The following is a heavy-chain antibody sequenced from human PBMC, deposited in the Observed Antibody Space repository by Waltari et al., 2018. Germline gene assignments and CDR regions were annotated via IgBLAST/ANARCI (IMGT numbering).Heavy chain of an antibody. CDR1: GDSIGSGYYY. Sequence: QLQLRESGPGLLKPSETLSLTCSVSGDSIGSGYYYWGCIRQAPGKGLESIGSIYFAGSTYYNPSLKSRLTISVDTSKNQFSLRLSSVTAADTAVYYCAREVGGSSWSTTPRGDAFDIWGQGTMVTVSS. CDR2: IYFAGST. CDR3: AREVGGSSWSTTPRGDAFDI. V-gene: IGHV4-39*07. D-gene: IGHD6-13*01. J-gene: IGHJ3*02.